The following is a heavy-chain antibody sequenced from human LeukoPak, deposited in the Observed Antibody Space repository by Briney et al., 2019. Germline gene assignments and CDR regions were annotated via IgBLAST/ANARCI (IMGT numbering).Heavy chain of an antibody. CDR2: ISGSGTTM. CDR3: GRDFGLTGTKRSFDI. V-gene: IGHV3-11*01. CDR1: GLTFSDYY. D-gene: IGHD1-7*01. Sequence: GGSLRLSCTASGLTFSDYYMGWIRQAPGKWLEWLSYISGSGTTMYYADSVKGRFTISRDNAKNSLDLQMNSLRAEDTAVYYCGRDFGLTGTKRSFDIWGQGTMVTVSS. J-gene: IGHJ3*02.